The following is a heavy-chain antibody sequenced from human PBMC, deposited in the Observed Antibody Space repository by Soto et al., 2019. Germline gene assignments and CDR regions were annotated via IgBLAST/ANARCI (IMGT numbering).Heavy chain of an antibody. J-gene: IGHJ4*02. CDR3: AKEVGGYCTNGVCSHGDYFDY. D-gene: IGHD2-8*01. CDR1: GFTFSSYA. CDR2: ISGSGGST. V-gene: IGHV3-23*01. Sequence: GGSLRLSCAASGFTFSSYAMSWVRQAPGKGLEWVSAISGSGGSTYYADSVKGRFTISRDNSKNTLYLQMNSLRAEDTAVYYCAKEVGGYCTNGVCSHGDYFDYWGQGTLVTVSS.